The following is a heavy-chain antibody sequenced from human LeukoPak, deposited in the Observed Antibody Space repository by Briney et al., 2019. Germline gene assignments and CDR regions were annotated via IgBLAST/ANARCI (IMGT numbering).Heavy chain of an antibody. J-gene: IGHJ4*02. CDR1: GYTFTGYY. CDR2: INPNSGGT. V-gene: IGHV1-2*02. Sequence: ASVKVSCKASGYTFTGYYMHWVRQAPGQGLEWMGWINPNSGGTNYAQKFQGRVTMTRDTSISTAYMELSRLISDDPAVYYCARDSAEVYAIFDYWGQGTLVTVSS. CDR3: ARDSAEVYAIFDY. D-gene: IGHD2-8*01.